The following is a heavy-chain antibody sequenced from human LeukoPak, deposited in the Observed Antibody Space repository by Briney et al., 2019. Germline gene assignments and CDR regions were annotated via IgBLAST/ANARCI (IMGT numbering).Heavy chain of an antibody. V-gene: IGHV3-73*01. CDR2: IRSKANNYAA. CDR3: GAFLKTYCSGGKCHSDYYYYGMDV. CDR1: GFTFSGSA. Sequence: PGGSLKLSCVASGFTFSGSAIHWVRQASGKGLEWVGRIRSKANNYAAAYAASVEGRFTISRDDSKNTAFLQINALKTEDSAVYYCGAFLKTYCSGGKCHSDYYYYGMDVWGQGTTVTVSS. J-gene: IGHJ6*02. D-gene: IGHD2-15*01.